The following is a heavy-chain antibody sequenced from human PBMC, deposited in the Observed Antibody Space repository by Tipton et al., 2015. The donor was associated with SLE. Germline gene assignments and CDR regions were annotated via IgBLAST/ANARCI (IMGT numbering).Heavy chain of an antibody. V-gene: IGHV4-59*08. Sequence: TLSLTCTVSGGSISSYYWSWIRQPPGKGLEWIGYIYYSGSTNYNPSLKSRVTISVDTSKNQFSLKLSSVTAADTAVYYCARGVIAVAGRYWFDPWGQGTLVTVSS. D-gene: IGHD6-19*01. CDR2: IYYSGST. CDR3: ARGVIAVAGRYWFDP. J-gene: IGHJ5*02. CDR1: GGSISSYY.